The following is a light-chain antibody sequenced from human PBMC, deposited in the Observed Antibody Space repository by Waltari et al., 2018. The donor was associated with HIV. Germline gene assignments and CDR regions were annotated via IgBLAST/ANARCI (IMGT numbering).Light chain of an antibody. J-gene: IGLJ2*01. Sequence: QSVLTQPPSVSAAPGQTVTISCSGSSSTLANDYVSWYQHVPGAAPKLLIYDNNKRPSWSPDRFSGSKSGTSATLDITGLQTGDEADYYCGTWDPRLSVGVFGGGTKLTVL. CDR2: DNN. CDR1: SSTLANDY. CDR3: GTWDPRLSVGV. V-gene: IGLV1-51*01.